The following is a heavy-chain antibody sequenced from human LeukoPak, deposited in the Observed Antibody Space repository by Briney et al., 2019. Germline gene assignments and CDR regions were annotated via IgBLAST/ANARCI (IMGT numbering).Heavy chain of an antibody. CDR2: INHSGST. CDR3: ARGGGRVVLMVYATRPNGFDP. V-gene: IGHV4-34*01. J-gene: IGHJ5*02. CDR1: GGSFSGYY. D-gene: IGHD2-8*01. Sequence: SETLSLTCAVYGGSFSGYYWSWIRQPPGKGLEWIGEINHSGSTNYNPSLKSRVTISVDTSKNQFSLKLSSVTAADTAVYYCARGGGRVVLMVYATRPNGFDPWRQVSLVTVSS.